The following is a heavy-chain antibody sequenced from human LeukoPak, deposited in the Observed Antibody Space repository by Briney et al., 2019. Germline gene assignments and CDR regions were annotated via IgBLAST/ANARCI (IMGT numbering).Heavy chain of an antibody. CDR2: IYTSGGT. Sequence: SETLSLTCTVSGGSISSYYWSWIRQPAGKGLEWIGRIYTSGGTNYNPSLKSRVTMSVDTSKNQFSLKLSSVTAADTAVYYCARDTPKYYYDSSGYPAPFDYWGQGTLVTVSS. J-gene: IGHJ4*02. CDR3: ARDTPKYYYDSSGYPAPFDY. V-gene: IGHV4-4*07. CDR1: GGSISSYY. D-gene: IGHD3-22*01.